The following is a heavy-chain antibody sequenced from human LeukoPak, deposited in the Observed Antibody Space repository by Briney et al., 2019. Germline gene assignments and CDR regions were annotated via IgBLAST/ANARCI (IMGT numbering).Heavy chain of an antibody. CDR3: ARNPLRSIAARRYYYYGMDV. J-gene: IGHJ6*02. Sequence: ASVKVSCKASGYTFTSYDINWVRQATGQGLEWMGWMNPNSGNTGYAQKFQGRVTMTRNTSISTAYMELSSLRSEDTAVYYCARNPLRSIAARRYYYYGMDVWGQGTTVTVSS. D-gene: IGHD6-6*01. CDR1: GYTFTSYD. V-gene: IGHV1-8*01. CDR2: MNPNSGNT.